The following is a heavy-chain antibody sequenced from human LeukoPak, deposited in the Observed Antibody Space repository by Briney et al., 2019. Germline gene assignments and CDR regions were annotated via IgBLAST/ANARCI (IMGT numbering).Heavy chain of an antibody. D-gene: IGHD1-7*01. CDR1: GFSVSSYE. Sequence: GGSQRLSCAASGFSVSSYEMNWVRQAPGKGLEWVSYISSSGSTIYYADSVKGRFTISRDNAKNSLYLQMNSLRAEDTAVYYCARVELAPYYYYMDVWGKGTTVTVSS. V-gene: IGHV3-48*03. J-gene: IGHJ6*03. CDR2: ISSSGSTI. CDR3: ARVELAPYYYYMDV.